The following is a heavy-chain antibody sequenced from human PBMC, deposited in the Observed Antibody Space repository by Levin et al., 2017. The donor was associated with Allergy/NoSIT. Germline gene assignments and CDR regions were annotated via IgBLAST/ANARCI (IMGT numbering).Heavy chain of an antibody. V-gene: IGHV5-51*01. Sequence: GGSLRLSCQASGYSFTTYWIGWVRQMPGKGLEWMGIIYPDDSDTRYSPSFQGQVTISADKSIRTAYLQWNTLRASDTAIYYCARHGDEGASLNPYFYYGLDVWGQGTTVTVSS. CDR1: GYSFTTYW. J-gene: IGHJ6*02. CDR2: IYPDDSDT. D-gene: IGHD1-26*01. CDR3: ARHGDEGASLNPYFYYGLDV.